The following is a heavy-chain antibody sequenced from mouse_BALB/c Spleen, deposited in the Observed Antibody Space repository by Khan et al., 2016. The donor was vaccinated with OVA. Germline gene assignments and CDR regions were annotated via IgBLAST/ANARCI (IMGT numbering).Heavy chain of an antibody. Sequence: EVHLVESGGDLVKPGGSLKLSCAASGFTFSTYGMSWVRQTPDKSLEWVATVSTGGGYTYYPDSVKGRFTISRDNAKNPLYLQMSGLKSEATAICYCTRLAYYYDSEGFAYWGQGTLVTVSA. CDR1: GFTFSTYG. V-gene: IGHV5-6*01. CDR3: TRLAYYYDSEGFAY. J-gene: IGHJ3*01. D-gene: IGHD1-1*01. CDR2: VSTGGGYT.